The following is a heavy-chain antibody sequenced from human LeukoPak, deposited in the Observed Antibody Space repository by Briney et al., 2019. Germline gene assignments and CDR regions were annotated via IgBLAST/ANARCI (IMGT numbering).Heavy chain of an antibody. V-gene: IGHV1-18*01. D-gene: IGHD3-10*01. Sequence: GASVKVSCKASGYTFTSYGISWVRQAPGQGLEWMGWISAYNGNTNYAQKLQGRGTMTTDTSTSTAYMELRSLRSDDTAVYYCARVISWGSGSPVPNTDYWGQGTLVTVSS. CDR1: GYTFTSYG. J-gene: IGHJ4*02. CDR3: ARVISWGSGSPVPNTDY. CDR2: ISAYNGNT.